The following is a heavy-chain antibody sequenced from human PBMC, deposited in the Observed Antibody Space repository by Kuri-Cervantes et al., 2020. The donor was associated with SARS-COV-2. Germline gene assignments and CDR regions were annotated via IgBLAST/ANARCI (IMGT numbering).Heavy chain of an antibody. CDR1: GGSFSGYY. D-gene: IGHD7-27*01. J-gene: IGHJ5*02. Sequence: SQTLSLTCAVYGGSFSGYYWSWIRQPPGKGLEWIGEINHSGSTNYNPSLKSRVTISVDTSKNQFSLKLSSVTAADTAVYYCARELGTGRFDPWGQGTLVTVSS. CDR2: INHSGST. CDR3: ARELGTGRFDP. V-gene: IGHV4-34*01.